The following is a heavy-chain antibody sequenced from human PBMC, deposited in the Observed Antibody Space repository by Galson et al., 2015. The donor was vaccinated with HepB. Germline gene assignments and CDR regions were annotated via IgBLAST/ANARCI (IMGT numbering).Heavy chain of an antibody. CDR1: GFSFSSYS. J-gene: IGHJ4*02. CDR2: ISGSSFYI. V-gene: IGHV3-21*01. CDR3: ARGGGIAVPGSFDY. D-gene: IGHD6-19*01. Sequence: SLRLSCAAAGFSFSSYSMTWVRQAPGKGLEWVSSISGSSFYIYYADSEKGRFTISRDNAKNSLYLQMNSLRGEDTAVYYCARGGGIAVPGSFDYWGQGILVTVSS.